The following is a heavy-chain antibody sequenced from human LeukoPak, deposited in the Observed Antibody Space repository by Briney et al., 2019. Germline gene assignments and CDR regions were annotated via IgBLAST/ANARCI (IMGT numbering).Heavy chain of an antibody. CDR1: GYTFTGYY. J-gene: IGHJ4*02. V-gene: IGHV1-18*04. D-gene: IGHD3-22*01. CDR2: ISAYSGNT. CDR3: ARGYDSSGYYYFDY. Sequence: GASVKVSCKASGYTFTGYYMHWVRQAPGQGLEWMGWISAYSGNTNYAQNLQGRVTMTTDTSTSTAYMELRSLRSDDTAVYYCARGYDSSGYYYFDYWGQGTLVTVSS.